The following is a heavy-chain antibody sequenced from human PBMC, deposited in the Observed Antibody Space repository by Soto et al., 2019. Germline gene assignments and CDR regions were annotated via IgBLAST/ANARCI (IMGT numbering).Heavy chain of an antibody. CDR2: LNTDGSST. Sequence: GGSLRLSCAASGFTFSSYWMHWVRQAPGKGLMWVSRLNTDGSSTSYADSVKGRFTISRDNAKNTLFLQMSSLRAEDTAVYYCAILSRDGYNNDYWGQGT. V-gene: IGHV3-74*01. D-gene: IGHD5-12*01. J-gene: IGHJ4*02. CDR1: GFTFSSYW. CDR3: AILSRDGYNNDY.